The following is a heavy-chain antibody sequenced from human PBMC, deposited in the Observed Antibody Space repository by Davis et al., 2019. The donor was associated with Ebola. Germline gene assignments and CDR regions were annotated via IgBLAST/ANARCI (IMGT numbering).Heavy chain of an antibody. CDR2: IFSNGDI. Sequence: SLILSCASSGFTISSYGMHSVRQAPGKGLECVSDIFSNGDIYYAESVKDRFTISRDNSKNTLYLQMTSLRAEDTAVYYCARKRLGDFDYWRQGTLVTVSS. CDR1: GFTISSYG. D-gene: IGHD3-16*01. CDR3: ARKRLGDFDY. J-gene: IGHJ4*02. V-gene: IGHV3-66*01.